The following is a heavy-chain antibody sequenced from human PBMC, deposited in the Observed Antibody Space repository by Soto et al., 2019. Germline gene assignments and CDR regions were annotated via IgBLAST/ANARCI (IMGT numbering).Heavy chain of an antibody. CDR2: IWYDGSSAK. D-gene: IGHD3-9*01. CDR3: ARDVDWAFDY. J-gene: IGHJ4*02. CDR1: GFTFSSYG. V-gene: IGHV3-33*01. Sequence: GGSLRLSCAASGFTFSSYGMHWVRQAPGEGLEWVAVIWYDGSSAKDYADSVKGRFTISRDDAKSSLYLQMSSLRVEDTAVYYCARDVDWAFDYWGQGTLVTGSS.